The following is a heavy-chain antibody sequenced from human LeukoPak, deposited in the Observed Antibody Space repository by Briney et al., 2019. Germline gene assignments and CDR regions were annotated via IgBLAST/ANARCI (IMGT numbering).Heavy chain of an antibody. CDR2: ITYDGNNK. Sequence: PGRSLRLSCAASGFTFSSYDMHWVRQAPGKGLEWVAVITYDGNNKYYADSVKGRLTISRDNSKNTLYLQMNSLRAEDTAVYYCASSSLGTTVTNRGLGYYYYMDVWGKGTTVTVSS. CDR3: ASSSLGTTVTNRGLGYYYYMDV. V-gene: IGHV3-30-3*01. D-gene: IGHD4-11*01. J-gene: IGHJ6*03. CDR1: GFTFSSYD.